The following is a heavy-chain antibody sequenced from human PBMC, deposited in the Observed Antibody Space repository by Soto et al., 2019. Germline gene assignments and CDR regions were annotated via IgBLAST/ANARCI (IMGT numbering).Heavy chain of an antibody. J-gene: IGHJ4*02. Sequence: GGSLRLSCAASGFTFSSYGMPWVRKAPGKGLEWVAVISYDGSNKYYADSVKGRFNISRDNSNTTLYLQMSSLRAEDTAVYYRAKGERWPQLPPVYWGQGTLVTVSS. D-gene: IGHD5-12*01. CDR3: AKGERWPQLPPVY. V-gene: IGHV3-30*18. CDR1: GFTFSSYG. CDR2: ISYDGSNK.